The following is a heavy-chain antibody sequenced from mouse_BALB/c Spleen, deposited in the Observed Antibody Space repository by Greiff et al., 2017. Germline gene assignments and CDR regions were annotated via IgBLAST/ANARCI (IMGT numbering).Heavy chain of an antibody. J-gene: IGHJ2*01. CDR1: GFTFTDYY. Sequence: EVKLMESGGGLVQPGGSLRLSCATSGFTFTDYYMSWVRQPPGKALEWLGFIRNKANGYTTEYSASVKGRFTISRDNSQSILYLQMNTLRAEDSATYYCARVYGSYFDYWGQGTTLTVSS. CDR3: ARVYGSYFDY. D-gene: IGHD1-1*01. V-gene: IGHV7-3*02. CDR2: IRNKANGYTT.